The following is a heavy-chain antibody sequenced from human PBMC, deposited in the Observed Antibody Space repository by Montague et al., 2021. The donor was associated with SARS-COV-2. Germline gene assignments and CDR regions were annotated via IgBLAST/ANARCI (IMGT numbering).Heavy chain of an antibody. CDR1: GGSISSSNW. Sequence: SETLSLTCAVSGGSISSSNWWNWVRQSPGKGLEWIGEISNSGRTNYNPSLKSRVTISVDNSKNQFSLNLTSLTAADTALYYCARHPQQLVLRYWYFDLWGRGTLVTVSS. D-gene: IGHD6-13*01. CDR2: ISNSGRT. V-gene: IGHV4-4*02. CDR3: ARHPQQLVLRYWYFDL. J-gene: IGHJ2*01.